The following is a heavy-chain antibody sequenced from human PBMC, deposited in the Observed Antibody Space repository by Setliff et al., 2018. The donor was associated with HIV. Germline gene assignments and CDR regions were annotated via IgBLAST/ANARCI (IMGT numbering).Heavy chain of an antibody. J-gene: IGHJ5*02. CDR2: MHTSGSA. D-gene: IGHD3-10*01. CDR1: GASINNYY. CDR3: ATYADRESNRFDP. Sequence: PSETLSLTCTVSGASINNYYWNWIRQPSGKGLEWIGRIYPSATGKGLAWIGRMHTSGSANYNPSLQSRVSISLDTSKNQFSLKLSSVTAADTAVYYCATYADRESNRFDPWGQGILVTVSS. V-gene: IGHV4-4*07.